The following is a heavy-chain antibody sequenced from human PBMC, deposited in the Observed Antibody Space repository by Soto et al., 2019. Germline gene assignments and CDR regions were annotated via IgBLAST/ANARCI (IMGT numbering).Heavy chain of an antibody. D-gene: IGHD3-10*01. V-gene: IGHV3-33*01. J-gene: IGHJ4*02. CDR2: IWYDGSNK. CDR3: ARDRGVRGVLNY. Sequence: QVQLVESGGGVVQPGRSLRLSCAASGFTFSSYGMHWVRQAPGKGLEWVAVIWYDGSNKYYADSVKGRFTISRDNSKNTPYLQMNSLRAEDTAVYYCARDRGVRGVLNYWGQGTLVTVSS. CDR1: GFTFSSYG.